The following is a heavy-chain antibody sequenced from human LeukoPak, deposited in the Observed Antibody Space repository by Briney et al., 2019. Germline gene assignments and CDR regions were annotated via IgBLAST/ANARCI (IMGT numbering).Heavy chain of an antibody. D-gene: IGHD1-26*01. CDR1: GGTFSSYA. J-gene: IGHJ3*02. Sequence: SVKVSCKASGGTFSSYAISWVRQAPGQGLEWTGGIIPIFGTANYAQKFQGRVTITADESTSTAYMELSSLRSEDTAVYYCARVSGSYYEFYCLDIWGQGTMVTVSS. CDR2: IIPIFGTA. CDR3: ARVSGSYYEFYCLDI. V-gene: IGHV1-69*13.